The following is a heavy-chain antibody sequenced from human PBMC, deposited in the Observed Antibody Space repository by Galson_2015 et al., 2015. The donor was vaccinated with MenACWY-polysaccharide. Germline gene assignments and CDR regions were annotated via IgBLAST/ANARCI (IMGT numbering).Heavy chain of an antibody. Sequence: CLRLSCAASGSRFSNYGMHWVRQAPGKGLEWVAVIQYDGSNKVSADSVKGRFTIYRDNSKSTVFLEMNTLGVEDTAVYYCAREGSRIVFHAFDIWGQGTMVTVSS. CDR2: IQYDGSNK. D-gene: IGHD2-2*01. CDR1: GSRFSNYG. CDR3: AREGSRIVFHAFDI. J-gene: IGHJ3*02. V-gene: IGHV3-33*01.